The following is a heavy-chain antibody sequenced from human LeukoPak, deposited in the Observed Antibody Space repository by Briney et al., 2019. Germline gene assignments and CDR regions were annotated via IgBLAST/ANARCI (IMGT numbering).Heavy chain of an antibody. CDR1: GGTFSSYA. J-gene: IGHJ4*02. D-gene: IGHD3-9*01. CDR3: ARRGGVRYFDWLFSKYYFDY. Sequence: SVKVSCKASGGTFSSYAISWVRQAPGQGLEWMGGIIPIFGTANYAQKFQGRVTITADESTSTAYMELSSLRSEDTAVYYCARRGGVRYFDWLFSKYYFDYWGQGTLVTVSS. CDR2: IIPIFGTA. V-gene: IGHV1-69*13.